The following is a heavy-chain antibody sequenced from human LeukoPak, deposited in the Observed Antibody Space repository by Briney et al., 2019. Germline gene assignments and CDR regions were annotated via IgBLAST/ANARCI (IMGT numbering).Heavy chain of an antibody. CDR2: MNPNSGNT. J-gene: IGHJ6*03. D-gene: IGHD3-3*01. Sequence: ASVKVSCKASGYTFTSYDINWVRQATGQGIEWMGRMNPNSGNTGYAQKFQGRVTMTRNTSISTAYMELSSLRSEDTAVYYCARGRTVTIFGVVIISNYYYYYYMDVWGKGTTVTVSS. V-gene: IGHV1-8*01. CDR1: GYTFTSYD. CDR3: ARGRTVTIFGVVIISNYYYYYYMDV.